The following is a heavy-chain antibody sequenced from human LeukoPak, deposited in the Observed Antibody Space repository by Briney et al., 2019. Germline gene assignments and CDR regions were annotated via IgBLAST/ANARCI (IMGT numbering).Heavy chain of an antibody. D-gene: IGHD6-13*01. Sequence: PLETLSLTCTVSGGSISSSSYYWGWIRQPPGKGLEWIGSIYYSGSPYYNPSLKSRVTISVDTSKKQFSLKLSSVTAADTAVYYCARRGYSSSWYYSYYFDYWGQGTLVTVSS. CDR3: ARRGYSSSWYYSYYFDY. J-gene: IGHJ4*02. V-gene: IGHV4-39*01. CDR1: GGSISSSSYY. CDR2: IYYSGSP.